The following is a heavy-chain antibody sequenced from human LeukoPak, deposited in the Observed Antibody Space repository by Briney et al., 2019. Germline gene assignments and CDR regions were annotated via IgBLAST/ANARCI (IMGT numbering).Heavy chain of an antibody. D-gene: IGHD3-10*01. CDR1: GFIFSTYA. CDR2: ISGSGGST. V-gene: IGHV3-23*01. Sequence: GGSLRLSCAASGFIFSTYAMSWVRQASGKGLEWVSAISGSGGSTYYADSVKGRFTISRDNSKNTLYLQMNSLRAEDTAVYYCAKEGPMVRDFDYWGQGTLVTVSS. J-gene: IGHJ4*02. CDR3: AKEGPMVRDFDY.